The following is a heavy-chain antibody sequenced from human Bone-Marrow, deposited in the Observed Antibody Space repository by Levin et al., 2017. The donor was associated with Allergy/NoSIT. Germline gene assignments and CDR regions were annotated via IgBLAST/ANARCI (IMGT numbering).Heavy chain of an antibody. Sequence: SGPTLVKPTQTLSLTCTFSGFSLTSSPVGVAWIRQPPGKALEWLAVVYWDDDKRYSPSLRSRLTITKDTSRNQVVLTVTNMDPTDTATYFCAHRDRGGSRGGWETVYLDYWGQGILVTVSS. V-gene: IGHV2-5*02. CDR2: VYWDDDK. J-gene: IGHJ4*02. D-gene: IGHD2-15*01. CDR3: AHRDRGGSRGGWETVYLDY. CDR1: GFSLTSSPVG.